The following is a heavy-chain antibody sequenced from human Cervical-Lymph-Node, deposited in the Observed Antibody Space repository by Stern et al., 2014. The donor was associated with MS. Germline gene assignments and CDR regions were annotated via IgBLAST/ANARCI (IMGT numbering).Heavy chain of an antibody. V-gene: IGHV4-59*01. D-gene: IGHD5-24*01. CDR3: ARGGRMASMFY. Sequence: QVQLQESGPGLVKPSETLSLTCNVSCASFTDYYWSWIRQPPGNGLEWIGYIYSSGSTNYSPSLKSRVTISIDTSKSQFSLNLQSVTAADTAVYYCARGGRMASMFYWGQGTLVTVSS. CDR1: CASFTDYY. CDR2: IYSSGST. J-gene: IGHJ4*02.